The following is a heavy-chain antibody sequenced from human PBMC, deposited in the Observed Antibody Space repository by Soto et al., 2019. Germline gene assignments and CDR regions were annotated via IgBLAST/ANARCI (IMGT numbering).Heavy chain of an antibody. D-gene: IGHD1-26*01. Sequence: QLVESGGGLVQPGRSLRLSCAASGFTFADYAMYWVRQAPGKGLEWVSGISWNGGSIGYEDSVKGRFTISRDNAKNSRYLQMDSLGRENTPLYYCAKEHTWGVGTYPPFDCWGQGTLVTVSS. CDR3: AKEHTWGVGTYPPFDC. V-gene: IGHV3-9*01. CDR2: ISWNGGSI. CDR1: GFTFADYA. J-gene: IGHJ4*02.